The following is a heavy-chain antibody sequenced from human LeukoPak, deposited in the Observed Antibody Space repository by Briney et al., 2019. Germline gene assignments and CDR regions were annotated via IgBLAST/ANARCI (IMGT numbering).Heavy chain of an antibody. CDR3: VEMATKIVVDH. Sequence: EPGGSLRLSCTVSGFTVSSNSMSWVRQAPGKGLEWVSFIYSGGNTHYSDSVKGRFTISRDNSKNTLYLQMNSLRAEDTAIHYCVEMATKIVVDHWGQGTLVTVSS. CDR1: GFTVSSNS. D-gene: IGHD5-24*01. V-gene: IGHV3-53*01. CDR2: IYSGGNT. J-gene: IGHJ4*02.